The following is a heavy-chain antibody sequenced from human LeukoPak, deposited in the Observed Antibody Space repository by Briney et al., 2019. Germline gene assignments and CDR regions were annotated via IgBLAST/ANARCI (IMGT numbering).Heavy chain of an antibody. CDR2: ISDTGAAT. V-gene: IGHV3-23*01. CDR1: GFTYGTYA. D-gene: IGHD3-3*01. J-gene: IGHJ4*02. Sequence: GGSLRLSCAASGFTYGTYAVSWVRQAPGKGLDWVSAISDTGAATYYADSVRGRFTVSRDNAKNSLYLQMNSLRAEDTAVYYCARFNTIFGVVIIWPSYFDYWGQGTLVTVSS. CDR3: ARFNTIFGVVIIWPSYFDY.